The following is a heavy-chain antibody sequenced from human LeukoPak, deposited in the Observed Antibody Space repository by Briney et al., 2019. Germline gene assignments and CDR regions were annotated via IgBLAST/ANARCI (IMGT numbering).Heavy chain of an antibody. V-gene: IGHV3-66*01. J-gene: IGHJ4*02. Sequence: GGSLRLSCAASGFTASSNYMSWVRQAPGKGLEWVSVIYSGGSTYYADSVKGRFTISRDNSKNTLYLQMNSLRAEDTAVYYCARAGYGGNSHTDYWGQGTLVTVSS. CDR1: GFTASSNY. CDR2: IYSGGST. CDR3: ARAGYGGNSHTDY. D-gene: IGHD4-23*01.